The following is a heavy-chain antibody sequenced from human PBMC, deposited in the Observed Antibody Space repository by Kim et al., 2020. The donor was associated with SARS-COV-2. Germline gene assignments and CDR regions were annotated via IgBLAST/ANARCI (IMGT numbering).Heavy chain of an antibody. D-gene: IGHD6-6*01. J-gene: IGHJ4*02. CDR1: GGSVSTFY. V-gene: IGHV4-59*02. CDR2: VSNNGDI. CDR3: ARTARVFDF. Sequence: SETLSLTCTVSGGSVSTFYWSWIRQPPGKGLECIAYVSNNGDINYNPSLNSRVTVSLDTSKNQLSLSLTSATAADTAVYYCARTARVFDFWGRGILVTVSS.